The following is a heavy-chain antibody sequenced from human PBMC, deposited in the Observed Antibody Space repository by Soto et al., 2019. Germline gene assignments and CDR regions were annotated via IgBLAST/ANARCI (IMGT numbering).Heavy chain of an antibody. CDR3: GLSDCVRDCFSFDH. J-gene: IGHJ4*02. V-gene: IGHV1-2*04. Sequence: QVQLVQAGAEMKKPGASLKVSCKASGYTFTDYYIHWFRQAPGQGLEWMGWVNPKSGGTNYAQKFQGWITMTRDTSISTAFVEFSRLRSDDTAVYYCGLSDCVRDCFSFDHWGQGTLVTVSS. CDR2: VNPKSGGT. CDR1: GYTFTDYY. D-gene: IGHD2-21*02.